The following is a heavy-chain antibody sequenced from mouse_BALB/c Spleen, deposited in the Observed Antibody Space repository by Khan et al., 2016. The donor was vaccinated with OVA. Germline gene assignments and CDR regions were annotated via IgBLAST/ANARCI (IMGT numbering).Heavy chain of an antibody. CDR2: IYPGDGDT. D-gene: IGHD2-14*01. V-gene: IGHV1-87*01. J-gene: IGHJ2*01. CDR3: ASYRYDYFDY. CDR1: GYTFTTYW. Sequence: QVQLQQSGAELARPGASVKLSCKASGYTFTTYWMQWVKQRPGQGLEWIGTIYPGDGDTRYTQNFKGKATLTADKSSSTAYMQLSSLTSEDSAVYYCASYRYDYFDYWGQGTTLTVSS.